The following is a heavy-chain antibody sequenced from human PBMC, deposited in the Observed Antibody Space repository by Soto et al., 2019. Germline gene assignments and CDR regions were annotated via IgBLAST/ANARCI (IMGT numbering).Heavy chain of an antibody. Sequence: PGGSLRLSCAASGFTVSSKYMSWVRQAPGKGLEWVSVIYGGGRTYYADSVKGRFTISRDNSKNTVYLQMNSLRAEDTAVYYCARDPDRSGYDYGYYFGMDAWGQGTTVTVSS. CDR1: GFTVSSKY. D-gene: IGHD5-12*01. J-gene: IGHJ6*02. CDR2: IYGGGRT. CDR3: ARDPDRSGYDYGYYFGMDA. V-gene: IGHV3-53*01.